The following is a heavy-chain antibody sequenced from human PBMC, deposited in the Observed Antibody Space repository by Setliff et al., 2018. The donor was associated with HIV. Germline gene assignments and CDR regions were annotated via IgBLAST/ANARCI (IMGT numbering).Heavy chain of an antibody. CDR3: AGSRGYFVQAD. J-gene: IGHJ4*02. V-gene: IGHV3-7*03. D-gene: IGHD1-1*01. Sequence: GGSLRLSCAASGFTFSSYWMSWVRQAPGKGLEWVANIKEDGSEKYYVDSVKGRFTISRDNAQNSLYLQMSSLKVEDTAVYYCAGSRGYFVQADWGQGTLVTVSS. CDR1: GFTFSSYW. CDR2: IKEDGSEK.